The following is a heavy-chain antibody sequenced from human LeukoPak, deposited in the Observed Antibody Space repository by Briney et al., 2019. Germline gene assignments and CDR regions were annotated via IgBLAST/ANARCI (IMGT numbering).Heavy chain of an antibody. D-gene: IGHD2-2*01. CDR2: ISSSSSYI. CDR1: GFTFSSYS. Sequence: GGSLRLSCAASGFTFSSYSMNWVRQAPRKGLEWVSSISSSSSYIYYADSVKGRFTISRDNAKNSLYLQMNSLRAEDTAVYYCAISLGYCSSTSCVDYYYGMDVWGQGTTVTVSS. J-gene: IGHJ6*02. CDR3: AISLGYCSSTSCVDYYYGMDV. V-gene: IGHV3-21*01.